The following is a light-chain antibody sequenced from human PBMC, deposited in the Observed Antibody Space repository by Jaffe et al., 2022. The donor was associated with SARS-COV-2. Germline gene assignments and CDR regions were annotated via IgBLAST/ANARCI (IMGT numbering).Light chain of an antibody. CDR1: SLRRYY. CDR3: SSRDSSGNHRV. V-gene: IGLV3-19*01. Sequence: SSELTQDPAVSVALGQTVRITCQGDSLRRYYANWYQQKPGQAPIFVIYGKDNRPSGIPDRFSGSSSGNTASLTITGVQAEDEAVYYCSSRDSSGNHRVFGGGTKLTVL. CDR2: GKD. J-gene: IGLJ3*02.